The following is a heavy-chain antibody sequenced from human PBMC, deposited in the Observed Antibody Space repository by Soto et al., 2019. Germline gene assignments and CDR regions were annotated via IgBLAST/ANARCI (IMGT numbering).Heavy chain of an antibody. CDR3: ATQTISYTWGV. D-gene: IGHD3-16*01. CDR1: RAPITTTKW. CDR2: VHDETQ. V-gene: IGHV4-4*02. J-gene: IGHJ6*02. Sequence: QVELQESGPGLVKPSETLSLTCSVSRAPITTTKWWAWVRLPPGKGLGWIGEVHDETQHSNPSLASSISMSVDKSINHFSLRLTSVTASNTANYYCATQTISYTWGVWGRGTTVTVSS.